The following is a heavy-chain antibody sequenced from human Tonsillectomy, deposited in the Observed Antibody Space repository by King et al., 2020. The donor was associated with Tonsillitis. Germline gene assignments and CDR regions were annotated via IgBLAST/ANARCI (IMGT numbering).Heavy chain of an antibody. J-gene: IGHJ4*02. D-gene: IGHD3-22*01. CDR3: AAWEFYYDRNGNYRDY. CDR2: IVVGSDNT. CDR1: GFTFTYSA. V-gene: IGHV1-58*02. Sequence: QLVQSGPEVKKPGTSVKVSCKASGFTFTYSAMQWVRQARGQRLEWIGWIVVGSDNTNYAQKFQERVTITRDMSTNTTYMELSSLRSEDTAVYYCAAWEFYYDRNGNYRDYWGQGTLVTVSS.